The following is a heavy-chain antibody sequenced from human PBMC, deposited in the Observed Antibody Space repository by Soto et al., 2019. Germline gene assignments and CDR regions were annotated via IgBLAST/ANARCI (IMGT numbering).Heavy chain of an antibody. D-gene: IGHD1-26*01. CDR2: IHSGGTT. J-gene: IGHJ4*02. CDR1: GASISNGYYS. V-gene: IGHV4-30-4*01. Sequence: QVQLQEPGPRLVEPSHTLSLTCTVSGASISNGYYSWSWIRQSPGTGLEWIGHIHSGGTTYSNPSLKSRLTISVDMSKNQFSLKLSSLTAADTAVYYCARGPSGDKVDHWGQGTLVTVSS. CDR3: ARGPSGDKVDH.